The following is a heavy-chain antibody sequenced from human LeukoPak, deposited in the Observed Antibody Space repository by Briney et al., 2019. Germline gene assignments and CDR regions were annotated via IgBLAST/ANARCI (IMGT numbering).Heavy chain of an antibody. J-gene: IGHJ4*02. V-gene: IGHV4-59*08. CDR3: ARTGYSNYFDY. Sequence: KSSETLSLTCTVSGGSISSYYWSWIRQPPGKGLEWIGYIYYSGSTNYNPSLKSRVTISVDTSKNQLSLKLSSVTAADTAVYYCARTGYSNYFDYWGQGTLVTVSS. CDR2: IYYSGST. CDR1: GGSISSYY. D-gene: IGHD4-11*01.